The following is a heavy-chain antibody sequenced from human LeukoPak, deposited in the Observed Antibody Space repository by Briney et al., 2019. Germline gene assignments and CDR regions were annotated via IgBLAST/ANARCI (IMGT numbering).Heavy chain of an antibody. Sequence: SETLSLTCAVSGGSISSGGYSWCWIRQPPGKGLEWIGYIYHSGSTYYNPSLKSRVTISVDRSKNQFSLKLSSVTAADTAVYYCARGYGDFFIDYWGQGTLVTVSS. V-gene: IGHV4-30-2*01. D-gene: IGHD4-17*01. CDR1: GGSISSGGYS. J-gene: IGHJ4*02. CDR3: ARGYGDFFIDY. CDR2: IYHSGST.